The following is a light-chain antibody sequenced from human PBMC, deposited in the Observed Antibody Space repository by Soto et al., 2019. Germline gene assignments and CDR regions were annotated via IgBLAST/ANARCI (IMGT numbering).Light chain of an antibody. CDR1: QSISSH. CDR3: QQSYSTFAWT. Sequence: DIQMTQSPSSLSASVGDRVTIPCRASQSISSHLNWYQQKPGKAPKLLIYAASSLHSAVPSRFSGSGSGTDFPLNISSLQPEDSATYYCQQSYSTFAWTFGQGTKVEIK. J-gene: IGKJ1*01. V-gene: IGKV1-39*01. CDR2: AAS.